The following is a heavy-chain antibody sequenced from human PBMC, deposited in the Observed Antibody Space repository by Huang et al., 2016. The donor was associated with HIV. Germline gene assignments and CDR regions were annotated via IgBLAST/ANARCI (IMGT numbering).Heavy chain of an antibody. Sequence: EVQLVESGGGLVKPGGSLRLSCAASGFTLTTFSMNWVRQAPGRGLQWVAYIKVLGTHIANAGSVEGRFTISRDNTRNSLYLQLNSLRAEDTAVYYCVRIGYGENSYGSGYFDPWGQGTLVAVSS. V-gene: IGHV3-21*05. CDR1: GFTLTTFS. CDR2: IKVLGTHI. D-gene: IGHD4-17*01. CDR3: VRIGYGENSYGSGYFDP. J-gene: IGHJ5*02.